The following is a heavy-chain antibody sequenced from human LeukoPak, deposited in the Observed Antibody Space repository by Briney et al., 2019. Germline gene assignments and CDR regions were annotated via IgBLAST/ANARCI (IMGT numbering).Heavy chain of an antibody. CDR3: ARARDRGPYYYYYYMDV. CDR2: IYYSGSA. J-gene: IGHJ6*03. CDR1: GGSISSSY. V-gene: IGHV4-59*01. D-gene: IGHD3-16*02. Sequence: SETLSLTCTVSGGSISSSYWSWIRQPPGKGLEWIGYIYYSGSANYSPSLKSRVTISVDTSKNQFSLKLSSVTAADTAVYYCARARDRGPYYYYYYMDVWGKGTTVTVSS.